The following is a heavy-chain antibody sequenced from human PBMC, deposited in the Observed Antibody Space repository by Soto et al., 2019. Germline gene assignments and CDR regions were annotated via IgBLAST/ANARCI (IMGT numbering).Heavy chain of an antibody. CDR3: AGDRGIGAAGS. CDR2: IYHSGTT. D-gene: IGHD6-13*01. Sequence: TSETLSLTCAVSGGSITSTNWWSWVRQPPGKGLEWIGEIYHSGTTNYNPSLKSRVTISVDKSKNQFSLKLTSVTAADTAVYYCAGDRGIGAAGSWGQGILVTVSS. CDR1: GGSITSTNW. J-gene: IGHJ5*02. V-gene: IGHV4-4*02.